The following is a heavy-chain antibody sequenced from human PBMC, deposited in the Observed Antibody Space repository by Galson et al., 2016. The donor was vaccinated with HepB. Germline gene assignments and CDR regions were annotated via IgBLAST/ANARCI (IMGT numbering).Heavy chain of an antibody. CDR1: RFTFSNYA. CDR2: VSGSGGST. Sequence: SLRLSCAASRFTFSNYAMTWVRQAPGKGLEWVSAVSGSGGSTYYADSVKGRFTISRDNSKNTLYLQMNSLRAEDTAVYYCAKGIPAALHSLGYYYHMDVWGKGTTVTGSS. CDR3: AKGIPAALHSLGYYYHMDV. D-gene: IGHD2-2*01. V-gene: IGHV3-23*01. J-gene: IGHJ6*03.